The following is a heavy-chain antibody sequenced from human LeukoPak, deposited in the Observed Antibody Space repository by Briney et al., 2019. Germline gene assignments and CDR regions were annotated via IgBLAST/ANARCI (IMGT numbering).Heavy chain of an antibody. CDR2: IIPIFGTP. V-gene: IGHV1-69*13. CDR3: ARDNKWEIYAFDY. J-gene: IGHJ4*02. Sequence: SVKVSCKASGYTFTSYGISGVRQAPGQGLEWMGGIIPIFGTPKYAQKFQGRITITADESTSTAYMELSSLRSEDTAVYYCARDNKWEIYAFDYWGQGTLVTVSS. CDR1: GYTFTSYG. D-gene: IGHD1-26*01.